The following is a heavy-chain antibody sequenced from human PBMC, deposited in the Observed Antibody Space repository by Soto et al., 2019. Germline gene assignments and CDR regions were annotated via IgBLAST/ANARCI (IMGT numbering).Heavy chain of an antibody. Sequence: QVELVQSGAEVKKPGSSVKVSCKASGGNFITFAISWVRQAPGQGLEWMGEIIPISSTTKSAHKFQYRVTISADGSPSTVHMELRSLKSEDTAIYFCAKKLGIDPVGSYGLAVWGQGTTVTVSS. D-gene: IGHD7-27*01. CDR1: GGNFITFA. J-gene: IGHJ6*02. V-gene: IGHV1-69*01. CDR3: AKKLGIDPVGSYGLAV. CDR2: IIPISSTT.